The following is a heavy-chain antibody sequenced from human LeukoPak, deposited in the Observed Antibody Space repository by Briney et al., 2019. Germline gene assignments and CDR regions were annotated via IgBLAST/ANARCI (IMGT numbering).Heavy chain of an antibody. J-gene: IGHJ4*02. D-gene: IGHD2-8*01. CDR2: ISGSGGST. Sequence: PGGSLRLSCAASGFTFSSYAMSWVRQAPGKGLEWVSAISGSGGSTYYADSVKGRFTISRDNSKNTLYLQMNSLRAEDTAVYYRAKDQGNIVLMVYAHFDYWGQGTLVTVSS. CDR1: GFTFSSYA. V-gene: IGHV3-23*01. CDR3: AKDQGNIVLMVYAHFDY.